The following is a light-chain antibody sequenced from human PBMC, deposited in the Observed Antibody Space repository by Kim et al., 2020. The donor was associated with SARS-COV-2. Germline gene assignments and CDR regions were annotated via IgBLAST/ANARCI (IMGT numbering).Light chain of an antibody. Sequence: SSELTQDPAVSVALGQTVRITCQGDSLRSYYASWYQQKPGQAPVLVIYGKNNRPSGIPDRFSGSSSGNTASLTITGAQAEDEPAYYFNSRDSSGNLWVFG. J-gene: IGLJ3*02. CDR3: NSRDSSGNLWV. V-gene: IGLV3-19*01. CDR1: SLRSYY. CDR2: GKN.